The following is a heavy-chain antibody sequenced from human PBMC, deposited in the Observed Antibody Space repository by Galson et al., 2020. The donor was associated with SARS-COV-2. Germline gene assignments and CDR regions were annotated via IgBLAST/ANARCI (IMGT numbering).Heavy chain of an antibody. D-gene: IGHD4-17*01. CDR2: INPNRGGT. CDR3: ARGPGATVITNWFDP. J-gene: IGHJ5*02. V-gene: IGHV1-2*02. CDR1: GYTFTGYY. Sequence: PLKVPCKAPGYTFTGYYMHCVRQAPGQGLEWMGWINPNRGGTNYAQKLQGRVTMSRDTSISTAYTELSRLRTDDTAVYYCARGPGATVITNWFDPWGQGTLVTVSS.